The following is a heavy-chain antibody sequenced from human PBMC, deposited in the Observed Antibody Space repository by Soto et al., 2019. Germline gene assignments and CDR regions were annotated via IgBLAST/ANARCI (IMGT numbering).Heavy chain of an antibody. V-gene: IGHV4-30-4*01. CDR2: IYYTGTT. CDR3: ARGDWFHP. Sequence: PSETLSLTCTVSGGSISSGDYYWNWIRQPPGKGLEWIGYIYYTGTTKYNPSLKSRATLSVDTAKNRFSLNLTSLTAADTAVYYCARGDWFHPWGQGTRVTV. CDR1: GGSISSGDYY. J-gene: IGHJ5*02.